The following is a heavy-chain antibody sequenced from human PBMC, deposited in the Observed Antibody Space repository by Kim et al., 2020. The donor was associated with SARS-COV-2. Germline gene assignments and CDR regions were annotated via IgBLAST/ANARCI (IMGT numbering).Heavy chain of an antibody. CDR3: ARGSVAGDP. J-gene: IGHJ5*02. Sequence: ASTTYNPSLKGRVTISVDTSKNQFSLKLTSVTAADTAVYYCARGSVAGDPWGQGTLVTVSS. V-gene: IGHV4-59*09. CDR2: AST. D-gene: IGHD6-19*01.